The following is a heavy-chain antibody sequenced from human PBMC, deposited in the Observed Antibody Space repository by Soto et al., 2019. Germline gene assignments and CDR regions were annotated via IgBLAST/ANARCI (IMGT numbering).Heavy chain of an antibody. J-gene: IGHJ4*02. CDR2: ISGSGGST. Sequence: GGSLRLSCAASGFTFSSYAMSWVRQAPGKGLEWVSAISGSGGSTYYADSVKGRFTISRDNSKNTLYLQMNSLRAEDTAVYYCAKDNILGDFWSGHRDISYWGQGTLVTVSS. CDR3: AKDNILGDFWSGHRDISY. V-gene: IGHV3-23*01. CDR1: GFTFSSYA. D-gene: IGHD3-3*01.